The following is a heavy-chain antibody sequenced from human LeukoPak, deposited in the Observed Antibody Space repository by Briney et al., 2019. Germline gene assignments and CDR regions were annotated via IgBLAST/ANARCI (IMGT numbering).Heavy chain of an antibody. V-gene: IGHV1-69*04. CDR1: GGTFSSYA. CDR3: ARDYGGSYYGAFDY. D-gene: IGHD1-26*01. J-gene: IGHJ4*02. Sequence: SVKVSCKASGGTFSSYAISWVRQAPGQGLEWMGRIIPILGIANYAQKSQGRVTITADKSTGTAYMELSSLRSEDTAVYYCARDYGGSYYGAFDYWGQGTLVTVSS. CDR2: IIPILGIA.